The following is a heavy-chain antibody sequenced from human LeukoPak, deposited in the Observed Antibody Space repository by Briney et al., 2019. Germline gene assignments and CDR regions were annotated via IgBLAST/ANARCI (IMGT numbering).Heavy chain of an antibody. D-gene: IGHD3-9*01. Sequence: SGGSLRLSCSASGFTSSSYAMHWVRQAPGKGLEYVSAISSNGGSTYYADSVKGRFTISRDNSKNTLYLQMSSLRAEDTAVYYCVKGMGDYDILTGVLDVWGQGTTVTVSS. CDR1: GFTSSSYA. V-gene: IGHV3-64D*06. CDR3: VKGMGDYDILTGVLDV. J-gene: IGHJ6*02. CDR2: ISSNGGST.